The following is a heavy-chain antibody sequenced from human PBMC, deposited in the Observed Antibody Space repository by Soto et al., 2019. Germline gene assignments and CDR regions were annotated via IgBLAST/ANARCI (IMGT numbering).Heavy chain of an antibody. CDR1: GGSFSGYY. Sequence: QVQLQQCGAGLLKPSETLSLTCAVYGGSFSGYYWCWIRQPPGKGLEWIGEINHSGSSNYNPSLKSRVTLSVDTSKNQFSLRLSSVTAADTAVYYCARGHYDILTGPQRYYYMDVWGKGTTVTVSS. J-gene: IGHJ6*03. V-gene: IGHV4-34*01. CDR3: ARGHYDILTGPQRYYYMDV. CDR2: INHSGSS. D-gene: IGHD3-9*01.